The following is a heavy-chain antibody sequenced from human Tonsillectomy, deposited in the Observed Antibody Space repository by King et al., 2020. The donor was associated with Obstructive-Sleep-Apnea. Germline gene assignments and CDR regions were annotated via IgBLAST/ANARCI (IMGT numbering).Heavy chain of an antibody. CDR3: AKVSSYYSHPSYYYYGMDV. CDR2: ISGSGGST. Sequence: VQLVQSGGGLVQPGGSLRLSCAASGFTFSSYAMSWVRQAPGKGLEWVSAISGSGGSTYYADSVKGRFTISRDNSKNTLYLQMNSLRAEDTAVYYCAKVSSYYSHPSYYYYGMDVWGQGTTVTVSS. CDR1: GFTFSSYA. D-gene: IGHD3-10*01. V-gene: IGHV3-23*04. J-gene: IGHJ6*02.